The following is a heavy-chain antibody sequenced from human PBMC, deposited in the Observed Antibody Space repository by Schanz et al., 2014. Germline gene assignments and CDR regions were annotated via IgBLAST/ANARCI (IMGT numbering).Heavy chain of an antibody. CDR2: IKSDGSST. D-gene: IGHD4-17*01. Sequence: DVQLLESGGGLVQPGGSLRLSCAASGFTFSSYWMHWVRQVPGKGLVWVSRIKSDGSSTSYADSVKGRFTISRDNAKNTLYLQMNTLRAEDTAVYYCARKMKLGVYGGKGHDSLDIWGQGTMXTVSS. J-gene: IGHJ3*02. CDR3: ARKMKLGVYGGKGHDSLDI. V-gene: IGHV3-74*02. CDR1: GFTFSSYW.